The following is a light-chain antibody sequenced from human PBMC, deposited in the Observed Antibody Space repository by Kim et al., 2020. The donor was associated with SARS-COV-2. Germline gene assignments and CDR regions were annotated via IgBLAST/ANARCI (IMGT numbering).Light chain of an antibody. CDR3: QQYGSQPLT. Sequence: IVLTQSPDTLSLVPGERVTLSCRASQSVSRHFLAWYKQTPGQGPRLLIHDVSARASGTPERFSGSGSGTDFTLTITRVEPEDFGVYFCQQYGSQPLTLGGGTKLEI. CDR2: DVS. CDR1: QSVSRHF. J-gene: IGKJ4*01. V-gene: IGKV3-20*01.